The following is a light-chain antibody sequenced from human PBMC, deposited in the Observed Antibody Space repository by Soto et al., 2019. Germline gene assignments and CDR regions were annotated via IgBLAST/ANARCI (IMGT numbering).Light chain of an antibody. CDR1: SSDVGGYNY. J-gene: IGLJ3*02. CDR2: DVS. CDR3: SSYTSSSTHWV. V-gene: IGLV2-14*01. Sequence: QSALTQPASVSGSPGQSITISCTGTSSDVGGYNYVSWYQQHPGKAPKLMIYDVSNRPSGVSNRFSGSKSGNTASLTISGLQAEDEADYYCSSYTSSSTHWVFGGGNKLTVL.